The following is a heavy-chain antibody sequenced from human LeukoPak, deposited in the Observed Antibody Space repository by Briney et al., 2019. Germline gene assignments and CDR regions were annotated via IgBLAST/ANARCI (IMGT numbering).Heavy chain of an antibody. V-gene: IGHV3-30-3*01. J-gene: IGHJ4*02. Sequence: AGGSLRLSCAASGFTFSSYAMHWVRQAPGKGLEWVTIISYDGSNKYYADSVKGRFTISRDNSKNTLYLQMNSLRAEDTAVYYCARGQGDSSAGLDYWGRGTLVTVSS. CDR2: ISYDGSNK. CDR3: ARGQGDSSAGLDY. D-gene: IGHD3-22*01. CDR1: GFTFSSYA.